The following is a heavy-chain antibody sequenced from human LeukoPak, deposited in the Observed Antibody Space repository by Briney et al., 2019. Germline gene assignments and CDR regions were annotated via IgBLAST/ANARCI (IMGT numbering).Heavy chain of an antibody. J-gene: IGHJ5*02. V-gene: IGHV4-59*08. Sequence: SETLSLTCTVSGGSISSYYWSWIRQPPGKGLEWIGYINYSGTINYNPSLKSRVTISVDTSKNQFSLKLSSVTAADTAVYYCARRIFSGFDPWGQGTLVIVSS. CDR1: GGSISSYY. D-gene: IGHD3-9*01. CDR3: ARRIFSGFDP. CDR2: INYSGTI.